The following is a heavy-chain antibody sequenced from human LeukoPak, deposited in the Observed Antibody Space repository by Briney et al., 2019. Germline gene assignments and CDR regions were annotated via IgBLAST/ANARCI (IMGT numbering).Heavy chain of an antibody. J-gene: IGHJ4*02. CDR1: GGSIRSYY. CDR2: IYYSGST. Sequence: SETLSLTCTVSGGSIRSYYWSWIRQPPGKGLEWIGYIYYSGSTNYNPSLKSRVTISVDTSKNQFSLKLSSVTAADTAVYYCARLWGRYGSGTYPFDYWGQGTLVTVSS. D-gene: IGHD3-10*01. V-gene: IGHV4-59*08. CDR3: ARLWGRYGSGTYPFDY.